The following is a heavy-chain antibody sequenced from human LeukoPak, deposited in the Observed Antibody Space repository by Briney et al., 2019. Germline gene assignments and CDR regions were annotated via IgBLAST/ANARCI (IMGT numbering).Heavy chain of an antibody. V-gene: IGHV1-18*01. CDR2: ISAYNGDT. J-gene: IGHJ5*02. Sequence: SVKVSCKASGYPFTSYYINWVRQAPGQGLEWMGWISAYNGDTNYAQNLQGRVTMTTDTSTDTAYMELRSLRSDDTAVYYCARDGLSYTNPNNWFDPWGQGTLVTVSS. D-gene: IGHD2-2*02. CDR1: GYPFTSYY. CDR3: ARDGLSYTNPNNWFDP.